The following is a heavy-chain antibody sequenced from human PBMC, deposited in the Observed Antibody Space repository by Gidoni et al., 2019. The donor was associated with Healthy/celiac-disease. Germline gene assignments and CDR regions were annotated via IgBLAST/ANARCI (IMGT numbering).Heavy chain of an antibody. V-gene: IGHV3-30*01. Sequence: QVQLVESGGGVVQPGRSLRLPCAASGFTFSSYARHWVRQAPGKGLEWVAIISYDGSNKYYADSVKGRFTISRDNSKNTLYLQMNSLRAEDTAVYYCAREMAYYDILTGDGMDVWGQGTTVTVSS. CDR2: ISYDGSNK. CDR3: AREMAYYDILTGDGMDV. D-gene: IGHD3-9*01. J-gene: IGHJ6*02. CDR1: GFTFSSYA.